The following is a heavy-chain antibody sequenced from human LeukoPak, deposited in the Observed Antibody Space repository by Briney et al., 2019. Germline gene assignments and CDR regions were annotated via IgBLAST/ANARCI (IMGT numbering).Heavy chain of an antibody. Sequence: ASVKVSCKASGGTFISYAISWVRQAPGQGLEWMGGITPIFGTAKYAQKFQGRVTITADKSTSTAYMELSSLRSEDTAVYYCARDEVTAASDAFDIWGQGTMVTVSS. D-gene: IGHD2-21*02. CDR2: ITPIFGTA. V-gene: IGHV1-69*06. CDR1: GGTFISYA. CDR3: ARDEVTAASDAFDI. J-gene: IGHJ3*02.